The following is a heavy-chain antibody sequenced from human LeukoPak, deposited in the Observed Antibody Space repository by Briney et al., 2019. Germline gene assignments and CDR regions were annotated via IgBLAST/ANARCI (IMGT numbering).Heavy chain of an antibody. CDR3: ARSSRARYDAFDI. J-gene: IGHJ3*02. V-gene: IGHV1-8*01. CDR1: RYSFTSYD. CDR2: INPNIGKT. D-gene: IGHD2-2*01. Sequence: ASVKVSCKASRYSFTSYDIAWARQAPGQGLEWMGWINPNIGKTGYAQKFQGRVTMTRNTSITTAYMDLSSLRSEDTAVYYCARSSRARYDAFDIWGQGTTVTVSS.